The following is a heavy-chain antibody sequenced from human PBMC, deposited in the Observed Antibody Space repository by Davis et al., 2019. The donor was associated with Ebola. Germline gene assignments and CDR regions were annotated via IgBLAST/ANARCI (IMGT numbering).Heavy chain of an antibody. J-gene: IGHJ4*02. CDR2: MNPNSGNT. D-gene: IGHD2-2*02. CDR1: GYTFTGYY. CDR3: ARGCSSTSCYTRLDY. V-gene: IGHV1-8*02. Sequence: ASVKVSCKASGYTFTGYYMHWVRQATGQGLEWMGWMNPNSGNTGYAQKFQGRVTMTRNTSISTAYMELSSLRSEDTAVYYCARGCSSTSCYTRLDYWGQGTLVTVSS.